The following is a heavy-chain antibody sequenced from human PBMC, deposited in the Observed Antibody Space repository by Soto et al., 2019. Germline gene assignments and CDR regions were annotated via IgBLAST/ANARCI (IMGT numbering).Heavy chain of an antibody. CDR1: GFTFSSYA. J-gene: IGHJ6*02. D-gene: IGHD2-21*02. Sequence: GGSLRLSCAASGFTFSSYAMHWVRQAPGKGLEWVAVISYDGSNKYYADSVKGRFTISRDNSKNTLYLQMNSLRAEDTAVYYCARDIGGDDYYYGMDVWGQGTTVTVSS. V-gene: IGHV3-30-3*01. CDR2: ISYDGSNK. CDR3: ARDIGGDDYYYGMDV.